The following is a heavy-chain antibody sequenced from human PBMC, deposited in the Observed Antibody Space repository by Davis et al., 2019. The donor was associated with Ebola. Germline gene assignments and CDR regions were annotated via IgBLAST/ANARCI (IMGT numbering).Heavy chain of an antibody. J-gene: IGHJ4*02. V-gene: IGHV4-34*01. Sequence: GSLRLSCAVYGGSFSGYYWSWIRQPPGKGLEWIGEINHSGSTNYNPSLKSRVTISVDTSKNQFSLKLASVTAADTAIYYCARTTLRYNWNYFDYWGQGTLVTVSS. CDR1: GGSFSGYY. CDR2: INHSGST. D-gene: IGHD3-9*01. CDR3: ARTTLRYNWNYFDY.